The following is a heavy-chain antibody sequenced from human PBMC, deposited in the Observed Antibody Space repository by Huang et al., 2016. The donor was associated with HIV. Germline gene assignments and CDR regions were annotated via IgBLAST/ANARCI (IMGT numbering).Heavy chain of an antibody. J-gene: IGHJ4*02. V-gene: IGHV5-51*01. D-gene: IGHD5-18*01. CDR3: ARQVDGFRSHFDF. CDR2: IYPLDSET. CDR1: GYGFSSYW. Sequence: EVLLVQSGAELKEPGESLKISCKASGYGFSSYWIGWVRQEPGKGLEGGGVIYPLDSETKYRPSYDGQVTISADKSTRTAYLQWESLKAPDTAIYFCARQVDGFRSHFDFWGQGTLVSVSS.